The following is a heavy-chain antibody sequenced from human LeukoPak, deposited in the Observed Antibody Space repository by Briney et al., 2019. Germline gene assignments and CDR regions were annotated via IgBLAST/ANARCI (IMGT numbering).Heavy chain of an antibody. CDR3: ARGSSIVGATSGGDY. CDR2: INHSGST. V-gene: IGHV4-34*01. D-gene: IGHD1-26*01. Sequence: SETLSLTCAVHGGSFSGYYWSWIRQPPGKGLEWIGEINHSGSTNYNPSLKSRVTISVDTSKNQFSLKLSSVTAADTAVYYCARGSSIVGATSGGDYWGQGTLVTVSS. CDR1: GGSFSGYY. J-gene: IGHJ4*02.